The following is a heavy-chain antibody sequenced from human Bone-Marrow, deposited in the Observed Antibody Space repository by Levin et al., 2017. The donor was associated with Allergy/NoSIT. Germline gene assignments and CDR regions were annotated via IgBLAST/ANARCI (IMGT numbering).Heavy chain of an antibody. CDR3: ARDSPYYYGSGADFDY. CDR1: GYXXTGYY. D-gene: IGHD3-10*01. J-gene: IGHJ4*02. V-gene: IGHV1-2*02. Sequence: RGESLKISCKASGYXXTGYYMQRRRQGPGQGLEWMGWINPNSGGTNYAQKFQGRVTMTRDTSISTAYMELSRLRSDDTAVYYCARDSPYYYGSGADFDYWGQGTLVTVSS. CDR2: INPNSGGT.